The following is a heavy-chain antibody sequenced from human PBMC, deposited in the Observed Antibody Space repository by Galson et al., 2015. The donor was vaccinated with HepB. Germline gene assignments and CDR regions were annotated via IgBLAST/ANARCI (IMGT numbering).Heavy chain of an antibody. D-gene: IGHD2/OR15-2a*01. J-gene: IGHJ4*02. CDR2: MNQDASDI. Sequence: SLRLSCAASGFTFSIYWMTWLRQAPGKGLEWVANMNQDASDIYSLDSVKGRFTFSRDNAKNLVYLQMNSLRAEDTAVYYCARDKGPNSFDYWGQGTLVTVSS. V-gene: IGHV3-7*03. CDR1: GFTFSIYW. CDR3: ARDKGPNSFDY.